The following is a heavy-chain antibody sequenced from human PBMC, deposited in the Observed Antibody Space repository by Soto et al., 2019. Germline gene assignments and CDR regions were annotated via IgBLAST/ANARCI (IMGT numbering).Heavy chain of an antibody. CDR2: IRAYNGNT. CDR3: ARDRDDIPEYMDV. D-gene: IGHD3-9*01. CDR1: GYTLTSYG. J-gene: IGHJ6*03. V-gene: IGHV1-18*01. Sequence: ASVKVSCKASGYTLTSYGISWVRQAPGQGLEWMGWIRAYNGNTNYAQKLQGRVTMTTDTSTSTAYMELRSLRSDDTAVYYCARDRDDIPEYMDVWGKGTTVTVSS.